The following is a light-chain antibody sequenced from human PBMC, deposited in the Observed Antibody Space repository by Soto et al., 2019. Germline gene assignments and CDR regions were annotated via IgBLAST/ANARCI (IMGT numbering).Light chain of an antibody. V-gene: IGKV1-5*01. CDR2: DAS. CDR3: QQYNSYSPLT. CDR1: QSISSW. J-gene: IGKJ1*01. Sequence: DIQMTQSPSTLSASVGDRVTITCRASQSISSWLAWYQQKPGKAPKLLIYDASSLESGVQSRFSGSGSGTEFTLTISSLQPDDFATYYCQQYNSYSPLTFGQGTKVEIK.